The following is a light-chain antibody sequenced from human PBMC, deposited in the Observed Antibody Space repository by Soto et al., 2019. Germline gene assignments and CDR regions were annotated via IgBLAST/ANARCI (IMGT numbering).Light chain of an antibody. J-gene: IGKJ1*01. Sequence: DIQMTQSPSTLSAIVGDRVTITCRASESISTYLAWYQQKPGKAPKLLIYKASNLERGVPSRFSGSGSGTEFTLTISSLQPDDFETYYCQQYDSYSWTFGHGTQVDI. CDR1: ESISTY. CDR3: QQYDSYSWT. V-gene: IGKV1-5*03. CDR2: KAS.